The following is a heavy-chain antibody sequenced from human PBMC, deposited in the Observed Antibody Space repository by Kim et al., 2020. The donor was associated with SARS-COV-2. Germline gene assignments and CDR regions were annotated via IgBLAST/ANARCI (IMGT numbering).Heavy chain of an antibody. Sequence: GESLKISCAASGFTFSNAWMSWVRQAPGKGLEWVGRIKSKTDGGTTDYAAPVKGRFTISRDDSKNTLYLQMNSLKTEDTAVYYCTTEIGLAFYSNRFDYWGQGTLVTVSS. J-gene: IGHJ4*02. D-gene: IGHD4-4*01. CDR1: GFTFSNAW. CDR2: IKSKTDGGTT. V-gene: IGHV3-15*01. CDR3: TTEIGLAFYSNRFDY.